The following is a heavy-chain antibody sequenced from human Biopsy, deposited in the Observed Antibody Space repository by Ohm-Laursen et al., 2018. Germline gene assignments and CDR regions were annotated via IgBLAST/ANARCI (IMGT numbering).Heavy chain of an antibody. J-gene: IGHJ2*01. CDR2: ISYSGTT. Sequence: SDTLSLTCPVSGGSIGGGEYYWNWIRQPPGKGLEWIGLISYSGTTFYNPSLESLLTISIDTSKNHFSLNLRSVTAADTAVYYCARGVPHYDGSGFPLAGYWYFDLWGRGTLVTVSS. V-gene: IGHV4-31*01. CDR1: GGSIGGGEYY. D-gene: IGHD3-22*01. CDR3: ARGVPHYDGSGFPLAGYWYFDL.